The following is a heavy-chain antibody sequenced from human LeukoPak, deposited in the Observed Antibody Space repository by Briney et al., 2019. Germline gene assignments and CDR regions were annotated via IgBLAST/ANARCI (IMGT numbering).Heavy chain of an antibody. CDR2: IYYSGST. CDR3: ARGRLSGGESSPYYFDY. V-gene: IGHV4-30-4*01. Sequence: PSETLSLTCTVSGGSISSGDYYWSWIRQPPGKGLEWIGYIYYSGSTYYNPSPKSRVTTSVDTSKNQFSLKLSSVTAADTAVYYCARGRLSGGESSPYYFDYWGQGTLVTVSS. CDR1: GGSISSGDYY. J-gene: IGHJ4*02. D-gene: IGHD2-21*01.